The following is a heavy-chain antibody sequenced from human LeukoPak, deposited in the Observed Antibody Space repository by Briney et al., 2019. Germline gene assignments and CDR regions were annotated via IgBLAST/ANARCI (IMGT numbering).Heavy chain of an antibody. CDR1: GGSISSGDYY. CDR2: IFHSGTT. J-gene: IGHJ3*01. CDR3: ASALDYHESSAPEAFHL. Sequence: SETLSLTCAVSGGSISSGDYYWSWIRQPPGKGLEWIGYIFHSGTTYYNPSLESRLIISVDTSKNRFSLKLSSVSAADTAVYYSASALDYHESSAPEAFHLWDPGATFTVSS. V-gene: IGHV4-30-4*01. D-gene: IGHD3-22*01.